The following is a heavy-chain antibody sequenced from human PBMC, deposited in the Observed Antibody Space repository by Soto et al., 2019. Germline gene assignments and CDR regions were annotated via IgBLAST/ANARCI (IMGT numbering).Heavy chain of an antibody. Sequence: YLRLSCAASGFSVSRNXLRWVRQAPLHVLEWVSFIYSGGSTYYAYSVRGRLTISRDNSKNTLYLQMKSLRAEDTAVYYCARDPPATRHGMDVWGQGTTVTVSS. CDR1: GFSVSRNX. CDR2: IYSGGST. J-gene: IGHJ6*01. V-gene: IGHV3-53*01. CDR3: ARDPPATRHGMDV.